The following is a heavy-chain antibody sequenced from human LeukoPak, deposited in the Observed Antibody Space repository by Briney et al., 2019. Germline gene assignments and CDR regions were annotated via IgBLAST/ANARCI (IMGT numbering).Heavy chain of an antibody. V-gene: IGHV4-38-2*02. CDR1: GYSISSGYY. CDR2: IYHSGST. CDR3: ARGIQLGAFDI. D-gene: IGHD5-18*01. J-gene: IGHJ3*02. Sequence: SETLSLTCTVSGYSISSGYYWGWIRQPPRKGLEWIGSIYHSGSTYYNPSLKSRVTISVDTSKNQLSLKLSSVTAADTAVYYCARGIQLGAFDIWGQGTMVTVSS.